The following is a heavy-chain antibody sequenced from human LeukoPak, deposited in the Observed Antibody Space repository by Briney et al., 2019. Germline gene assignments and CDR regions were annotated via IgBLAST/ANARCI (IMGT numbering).Heavy chain of an antibody. Sequence: SETLSLTCAVSGYSISSGYYWGWIRQPPGKGLEWIGSIYHSGSTYYNPSLKSRVTISVDTSKKQFSLKLSSVTAADTAVYYCARHPGNIVVVPADAFDIWSQGTMVTVSS. CDR1: GYSISSGYY. CDR3: ARHPGNIVVVPADAFDI. J-gene: IGHJ3*02. V-gene: IGHV4-38-2*01. D-gene: IGHD2-2*01. CDR2: IYHSGST.